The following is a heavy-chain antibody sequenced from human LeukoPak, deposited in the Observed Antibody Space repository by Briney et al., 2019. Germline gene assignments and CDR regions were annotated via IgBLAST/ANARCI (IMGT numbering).Heavy chain of an antibody. V-gene: IGHV4-4*07. D-gene: IGHD3-3*01. CDR2: IYTSGST. J-gene: IGHJ4*02. CDR3: ARDGGFGGIDY. CDR1: GDPIISYY. Sequence: SETLSLTCTVSGDPIISYYWTWIRQPAGKGLEWIGRIYTSGSTHYNPSLKSRITMSVDTSKNQFFLSLSSVTAADTAVYYCARDGGFGGIDYWGQGTLVTVSS.